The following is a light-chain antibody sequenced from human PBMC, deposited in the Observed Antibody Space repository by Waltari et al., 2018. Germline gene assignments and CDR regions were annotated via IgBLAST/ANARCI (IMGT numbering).Light chain of an antibody. CDR2: NVS. V-gene: IGKV2-30*02. CDR3: MEGTHWPPT. J-gene: IGKJ1*01. CDR1: QGLVHSDGNIY. Sequence: DVVMTQSPLSLPVTLGQPASISCRSSQGLVHSDGNIYLNWFQQRPGQSPRRLLYNVSKRDSGVPDRFSGSGSGTDFTLKISRVEAEDVGVYYCMEGTHWPPTFGQGTTVEIK.